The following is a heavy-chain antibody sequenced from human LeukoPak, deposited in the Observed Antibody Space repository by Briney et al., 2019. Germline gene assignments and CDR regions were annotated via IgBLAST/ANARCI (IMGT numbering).Heavy chain of an antibody. D-gene: IGHD1-26*01. Sequence: GGSLRLSCAASGFTFSNYNMNWVRQAPGKGLEWVSYISSSSSTIYYADSVKGRFTISRDNAKNSLYLQMNSLRAEDTAVYYCAAGGPIVGAPDFDYWGQGTLVTVSS. J-gene: IGHJ4*02. V-gene: IGHV3-48*01. CDR1: GFTFSNYN. CDR3: AAGGPIVGAPDFDY. CDR2: ISSSSSTI.